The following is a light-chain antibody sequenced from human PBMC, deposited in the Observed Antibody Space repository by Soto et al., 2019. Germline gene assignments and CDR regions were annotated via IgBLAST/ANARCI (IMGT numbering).Light chain of an antibody. V-gene: IGLV2-23*02. J-gene: IGLJ1*01. CDR2: EVS. CDR1: SSDVGSYNL. Sequence: QSVLTQPASVSGSPGQSITISCTGTSSDVGSYNLVSWYQQHPGKAPTLMIYEVSKRPSGVSNRFSGSKSGNTASLTISGLQAEDEADYYCCSYAGSKEVFGTGTKLTVL. CDR3: CSYAGSKEV.